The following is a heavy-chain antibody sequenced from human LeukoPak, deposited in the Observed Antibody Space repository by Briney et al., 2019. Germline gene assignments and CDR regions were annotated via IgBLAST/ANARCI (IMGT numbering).Heavy chain of an antibody. CDR2: IKEDGSVK. J-gene: IGHJ4*02. CDR1: GFTLSDWR. CDR3: ARRNNFDY. Sequence: GGSLRLSCAASGFTLSDWRMSWVRQAPGKGLEWVANIKEDGSVKSYVGSVKGRFTISRDNAKKSLYLQMGSLRAEDTAVYYCARRNNFDYWGQGTLVTVSS. D-gene: IGHD2/OR15-2a*01. V-gene: IGHV3-7*01.